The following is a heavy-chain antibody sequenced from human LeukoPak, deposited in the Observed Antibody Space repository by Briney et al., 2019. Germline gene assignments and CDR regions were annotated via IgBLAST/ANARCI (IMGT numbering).Heavy chain of an antibody. J-gene: IGHJ4*02. CDR3: ARQQPRVQLDY. D-gene: IGHD1-1*01. V-gene: IGHV3-48*03. CDR1: GFTFSRCE. CDR2: ISSSDSSI. Sequence: GGSLRLSCAASGFTFSRCEMNWVRQAPGKGLEWVSYISSSDSSIYYADSVKGRFTISRDNAKNSLYLQMNSLRAEDTAVYYCARQQPRVQLDYWGQGTLVTVSS.